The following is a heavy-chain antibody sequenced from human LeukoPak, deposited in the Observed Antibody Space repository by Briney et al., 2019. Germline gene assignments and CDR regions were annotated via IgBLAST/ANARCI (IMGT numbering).Heavy chain of an antibody. D-gene: IGHD3-10*01. CDR1: GYTLTELS. Sequence: ASVKVSCKVSGYTLTELSMHWVRQAPRKGLEWMGGFDPEDGETIYAQKFQGRVTMTEDTSTDTAYMELSSLRSEDTAVYYCATGLPFTYYYGSGSSRYYFDYWGQGTLVTVSS. CDR2: FDPEDGET. V-gene: IGHV1-24*01. CDR3: ATGLPFTYYYGSGSSRYYFDY. J-gene: IGHJ4*02.